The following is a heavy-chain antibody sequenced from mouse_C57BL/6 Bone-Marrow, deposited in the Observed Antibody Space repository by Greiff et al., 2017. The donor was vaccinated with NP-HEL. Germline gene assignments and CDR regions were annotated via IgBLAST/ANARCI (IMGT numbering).Heavy chain of an antibody. V-gene: IGHV1-64*01. J-gene: IGHJ4*01. D-gene: IGHD1-1*02. CDR1: GYTFTSYW. CDR2: IHPNSGST. Sequence: QVQLQQPGAELVKPGASVKLSCKASGYTFTSYWMHWVKQRPGQGLEWIGMIHPNSGSTNYNEKFKSKATLTVDKSSIPAYMQLSSLTSEDSAVYYCARSRDGGDYWGQGTSVTVSS. CDR3: ARSRDGGDY.